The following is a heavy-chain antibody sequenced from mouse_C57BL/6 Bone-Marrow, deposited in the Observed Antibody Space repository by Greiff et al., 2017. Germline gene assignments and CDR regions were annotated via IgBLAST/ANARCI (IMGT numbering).Heavy chain of an antibody. CDR2: ISSGSSTI. Sequence: EVHLVESGGGLVKPGGSLKLSCAASGFTFSDYGMHWVRQAPEKGLEWVAYISSGSSTIYYADTVKGRFTISRANAKNTLFLQMTSLRSEDTAMYYCARETVCSSYFDYWGQGTTLTVSS. CDR3: ARETVCSSYFDY. CDR1: GFTFSDYG. J-gene: IGHJ2*01. V-gene: IGHV5-17*01. D-gene: IGHD1-1*01.